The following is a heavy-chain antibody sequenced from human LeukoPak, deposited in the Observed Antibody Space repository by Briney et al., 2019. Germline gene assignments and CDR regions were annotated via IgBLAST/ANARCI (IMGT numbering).Heavy chain of an antibody. Sequence: GGSLRLSCGASGFTFSNYGMLWVRQAPGKGLDWVAFIRYDGNNKLYADSVKGRFTISRDNAKNSLYLQMNSLRAEDTAVYYCARDAQEYYYDSSGNKPQVGYYYYYYMDVWGKGTTVTVSS. CDR3: ARDAQEYYYDSSGNKPQVGYYYYYYMDV. V-gene: IGHV3-30*02. CDR2: IRYDGNNK. D-gene: IGHD3-22*01. CDR1: GFTFSNYG. J-gene: IGHJ6*03.